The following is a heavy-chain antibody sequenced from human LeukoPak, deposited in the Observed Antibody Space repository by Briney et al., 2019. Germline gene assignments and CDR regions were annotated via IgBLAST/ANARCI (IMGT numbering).Heavy chain of an antibody. CDR3: ARGGESHYGDQINLIFDY. V-gene: IGHV4-30-4*01. CDR1: GGSISSGDYY. J-gene: IGHJ4*02. D-gene: IGHD4-17*01. Sequence: PSETLSLTCTVSGGSISSGDYYWSWIRQPPGKGLEWIGYIYYSGSTYYNPSLKSRVTISVDTSKNQFSLKLSSVTAADTAVYYCARGGESHYGDQINLIFDYWGQGTLVTVSS. CDR2: IYYSGST.